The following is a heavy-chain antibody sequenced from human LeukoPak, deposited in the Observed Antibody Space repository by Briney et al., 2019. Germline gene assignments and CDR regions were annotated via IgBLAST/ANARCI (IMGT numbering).Heavy chain of an antibody. CDR3: ARGPGGGYYDFWSGYKYYFDY. D-gene: IGHD3-3*01. J-gene: IGHJ4*02. V-gene: IGHV1-8*02. CDR2: MSPNSGNT. CDR1: GYTFTNFD. Sequence: ASVKVSCKASGYTFTNFDINWVRQATGQGLEWMGRMSPNSGNTVYAQTFQGRVTMTRDTSIGTAYMELRSLRSDDTAVYYCARGPGGGYYDFWSGYKYYFDYWGQGTLVTVSS.